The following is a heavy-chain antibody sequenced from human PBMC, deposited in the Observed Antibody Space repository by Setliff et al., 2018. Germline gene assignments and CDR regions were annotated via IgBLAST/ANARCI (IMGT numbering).Heavy chain of an antibody. CDR2: INPIFGTT. CDR3: AREKGYYNSGSYKYWFDP. V-gene: IGHV1-69*05. J-gene: IGHJ5*02. D-gene: IGHD3-10*01. Sequence: SVKVSCKASGDSFNNYAISWVRQAPGQGLEWMGGINPIFGTTTYAQKFQGRVTITTDESTSTAYMDLSSLTSDDTAIYYCAREKGYYNSGSYKYWFDPWGQGTLVTVSS. CDR1: GDSFNNYA.